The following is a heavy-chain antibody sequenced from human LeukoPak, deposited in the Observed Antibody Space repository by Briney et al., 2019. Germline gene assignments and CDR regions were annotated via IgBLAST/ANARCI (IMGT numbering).Heavy chain of an antibody. CDR1: GYTFTSYG. Sequence: ASVKVSCKASGYTFTSYGISWVRQAPGQGLEWMGWISAYNGNTNYAQKLQGRVTMTTDTSTSTAYMELRSLRSDDTAVYYCARGYSSGWYSGSVYYFDYWGQGTLVTVSS. CDR3: ARGYSSGWYSGSVYYFDY. V-gene: IGHV1-18*01. J-gene: IGHJ4*02. D-gene: IGHD6-19*01. CDR2: ISAYNGNT.